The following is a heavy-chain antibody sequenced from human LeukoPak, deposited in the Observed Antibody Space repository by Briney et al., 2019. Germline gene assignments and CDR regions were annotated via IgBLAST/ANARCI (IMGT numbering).Heavy chain of an antibody. CDR3: AREGYSSSWSNR. V-gene: IGHV1-69*06. J-gene: IGHJ4*02. CDR2: IIPIFGTA. CDR1: GGTFSSYA. D-gene: IGHD6-13*01. Sequence: GASVKVSCKASGGTFSSYAISWVRQAPGQGLEWMGGIIPIFGTANYAQKFQGRVTITADKSTSTAYMELSSLRSEDTAVYYCAREGYSSSWSNRWGQGTLVTVSS.